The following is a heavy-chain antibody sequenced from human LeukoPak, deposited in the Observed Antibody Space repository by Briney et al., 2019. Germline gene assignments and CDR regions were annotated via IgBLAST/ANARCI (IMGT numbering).Heavy chain of an antibody. CDR3: ARGQGTVTTR. V-gene: IGHV4-39*07. CDR1: GGSISSGGYY. J-gene: IGHJ4*02. Sequence: PSETLSLTCTVSGGSISSGGYYWTWIRQPPGKGLEWIGEINHSGSANYNPSLKSRVTISLDMSENQFSLKLTSVTAADTAVYYCARGQGTVTTRWGQGTLVTVSS. D-gene: IGHD4-17*01. CDR2: INHSGSA.